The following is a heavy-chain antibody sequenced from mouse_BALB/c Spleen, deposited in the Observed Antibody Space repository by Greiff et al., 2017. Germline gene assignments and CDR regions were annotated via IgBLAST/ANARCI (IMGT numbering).Heavy chain of an antibody. V-gene: IGHV1-15*01. J-gene: IGHJ4*01. CDR1: GYTFTDYE. CDR3: TSPMDY. Sequence: QVQLKQSGAELVRPGASVTLSCKASGYTFTDYEMHWVKQTPVHGLEWIGAIDPETGGTAYNQKFKGKATLTADKSSSTAYMELRSLTSEDSAVYYCTSPMDYWGQGTSVTVSS. CDR2: IDPETGGT.